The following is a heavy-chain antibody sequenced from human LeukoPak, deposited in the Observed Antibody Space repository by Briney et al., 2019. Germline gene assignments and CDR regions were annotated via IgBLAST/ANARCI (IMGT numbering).Heavy chain of an antibody. CDR2: INHSGST. CDR3: ARGVPRYFDFTRTYYYYMDV. D-gene: IGHD3-9*01. CDR1: GGSFSGYY. V-gene: IGHV4-34*01. Sequence: SETLSLTCAIYGGSFSGYYWSWIRQPPGKGLEWIGEINHSGSTNYNPSLKSRVTISADTSKNQFSLKLSSVTAADTAVYYCARGVPRYFDFTRTYYYYMDVWGKGTTVTVSS. J-gene: IGHJ6*03.